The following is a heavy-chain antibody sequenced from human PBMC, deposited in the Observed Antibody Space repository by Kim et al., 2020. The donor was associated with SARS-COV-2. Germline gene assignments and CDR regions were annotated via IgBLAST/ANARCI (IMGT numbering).Heavy chain of an antibody. CDR3: TIPWGTNGRVNLDY. D-gene: IGHD2-8*01. J-gene: IGHJ4*02. V-gene: IGHV3-15*01. CDR2: IKSKTDGGTT. Sequence: GGSLRLSCAASGFTFSNAWMSWVRQAPGKGLEWVGRIKSKTDGGTTDYAAPVKGRFTISRDDSKNTLYLQMNSLKTEDTAVYYCTIPWGTNGRVNLDYWGQGTLVTVSS. CDR1: GFTFSNAW.